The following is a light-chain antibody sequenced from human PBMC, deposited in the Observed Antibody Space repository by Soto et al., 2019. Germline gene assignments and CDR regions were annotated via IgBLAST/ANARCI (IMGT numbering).Light chain of an antibody. CDR3: QQYNNWPPIT. Sequence: EIVLTQSPGTLSLSPGERATLTSRAIQSVSSSYLAWYQQKPGQAPRLVIFGASTRATGIPARFSGSGSGTEFTLTISSLQSEDFAVYYCQQYNNWPPITFGQGTRLEIK. CDR2: GAS. CDR1: QSVSSSY. J-gene: IGKJ5*01. V-gene: IGKV3-15*01.